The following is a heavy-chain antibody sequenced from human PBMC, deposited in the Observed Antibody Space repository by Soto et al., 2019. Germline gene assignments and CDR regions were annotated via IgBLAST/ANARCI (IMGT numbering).Heavy chain of an antibody. CDR2: VYYTGST. CDR3: ARSGGVPWAHIDN. V-gene: IGHV4-59*01. Sequence: SEPLSLTCRVSGGSISAAYWSWIQQSPGKGLDWLGYVYYTGSTNYIRSLCSRVSISGDTSQNELSLRLSSLTAADTAVYFCARSGGVPWAHIDNLRQGPEVTDS. CDR1: GGSISAAY. D-gene: IGHD3-16*01. J-gene: IGHJ4*02.